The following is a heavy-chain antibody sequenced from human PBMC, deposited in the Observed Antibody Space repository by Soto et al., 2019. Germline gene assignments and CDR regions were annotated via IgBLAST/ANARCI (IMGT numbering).Heavy chain of an antibody. Sequence: EVQVLESGGGMVQPGGSLRLSCAASGFTFSSYAMSWVRQAPGNGLEWVSSISGSGATTYYADSVKGRFTISRDNPKNTLYLQMNSLRAEDTAVYYCAKDMGFWGQGTLVTVSS. D-gene: IGHD3-10*01. CDR1: GFTFSSYA. V-gene: IGHV3-23*01. CDR3: AKDMGF. J-gene: IGHJ4*02. CDR2: ISGSGATT.